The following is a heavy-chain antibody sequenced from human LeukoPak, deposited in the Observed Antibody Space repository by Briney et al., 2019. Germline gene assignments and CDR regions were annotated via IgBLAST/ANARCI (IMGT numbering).Heavy chain of an antibody. CDR2: MNPNSGNT. CDR1: GYTFTSYD. V-gene: IGHV1-8*01. J-gene: IGHJ4*02. Sequence: ASVKVSCKASGYTFTSYDINWVRQAPGQGLEWMGWMNPNSGNTAYAQKFQGRVTMTRDTSISTAYMELSRLRSDDTAVYYCARSLYYGSGSYSPPFDYWGQGTLVTVSS. CDR3: ARSLYYGSGSYSPPFDY. D-gene: IGHD3-10*01.